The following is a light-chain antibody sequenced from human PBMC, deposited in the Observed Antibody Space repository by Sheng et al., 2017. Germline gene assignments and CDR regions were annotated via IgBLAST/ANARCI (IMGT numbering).Light chain of an antibody. V-gene: IGKV1-5*03. CDR3: QQYNSYSKLT. J-gene: IGKJ4*01. CDR1: QSISSW. CDR2: KAS. Sequence: IQMTQSPSTLSASVGDRVTITCRASQSISSWLAWYQQKPGKAPKLLIYKASSLESGVPSRFSGSGSGTEFTLTISSLQPDDFATYYCQQYNSYSKLTFGGGTEGGDQT.